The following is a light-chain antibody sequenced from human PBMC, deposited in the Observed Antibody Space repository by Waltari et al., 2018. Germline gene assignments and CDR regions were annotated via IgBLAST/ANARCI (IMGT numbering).Light chain of an antibody. J-gene: IGKJ1*01. Sequence: DIQMTQSPSSVSASVGDRVTLTCRASQGISSRLAWYQQKPGQAPKLLIYDASSLHSGFPSRFSGSGSGTEFTLTISSLQPEDFATYYCLQVDSFPRTFGQGTKVEVK. CDR2: DAS. CDR1: QGISSR. CDR3: LQVDSFPRT. V-gene: IGKV1-12*01.